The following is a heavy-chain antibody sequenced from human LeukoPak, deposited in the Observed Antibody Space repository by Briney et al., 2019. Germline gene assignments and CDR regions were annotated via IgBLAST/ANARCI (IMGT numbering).Heavy chain of an antibody. CDR3: ARDRGPMIEDY. V-gene: IGHV3-21*01. D-gene: IGHD3-22*01. Sequence: GGSLRLSCAASGFTFSSYAMSWVRQAPGKGLEWVSSISSSSSYIYYADSVKGRFTISRDNAKNSLYLQMNSLRAEDTAVYYCARDRGPMIEDYWGQGTLVTVSS. CDR1: GFTFSSYA. J-gene: IGHJ4*02. CDR2: ISSSSSYI.